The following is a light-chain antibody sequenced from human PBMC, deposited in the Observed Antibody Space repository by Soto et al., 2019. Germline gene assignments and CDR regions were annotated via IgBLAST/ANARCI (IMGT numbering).Light chain of an antibody. CDR1: QSVSSSY. CDR2: GAS. CDR3: QQYGSSPPCT. V-gene: IGKV3-20*01. J-gene: IGKJ1*01. Sequence: EIVLTQSPGTLSLSPGERATLSCRASQSVSSSYLAWYQQKPGQAPRLLIYGASSRATGIPDRFSGSGSGTDFTLTISRLEPEVFAVYYCQQYGSSPPCTFGQGTNVDIK.